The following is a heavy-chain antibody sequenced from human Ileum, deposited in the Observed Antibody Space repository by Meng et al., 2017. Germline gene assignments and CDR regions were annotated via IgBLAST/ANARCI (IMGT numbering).Heavy chain of an antibody. CDR1: GGCVSSAGYQ. D-gene: IGHD1-26*01. CDR3: ARDHMGSLDY. CDR2: AST. Sequence: QVQLQESGPGLLRPSETLALFCTVSGGCVSSAGYQWGWIRQPPGKGMEWIGYASTNYNPSLKSRVTISLDTSRNQCSLSLSSVTAADTAVYYCARDHMGSLDYWGQGTLVTVSS. V-gene: IGHV4-61*08. J-gene: IGHJ4*02.